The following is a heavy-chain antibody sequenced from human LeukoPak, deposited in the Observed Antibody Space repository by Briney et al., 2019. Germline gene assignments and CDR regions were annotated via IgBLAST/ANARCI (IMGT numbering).Heavy chain of an antibody. Sequence: PGGSLRLSCAASGFTFSSYSMNWVRQAPGKGLEWVSSISSSSSYIYYADSVKGRFTISRDNSKNTLYLQMNSLRAEDTAVYYCARADRLIAALKYWGQGTLVTVSS. CDR1: GFTFSSYS. J-gene: IGHJ4*02. D-gene: IGHD6-6*01. CDR2: ISSSSSYI. CDR3: ARADRLIAALKY. V-gene: IGHV3-21*01.